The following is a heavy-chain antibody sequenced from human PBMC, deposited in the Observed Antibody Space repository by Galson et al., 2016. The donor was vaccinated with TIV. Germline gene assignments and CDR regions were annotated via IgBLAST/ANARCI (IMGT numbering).Heavy chain of an antibody. Sequence: WIRQSPGKGLEWIGSDFYSGSTFYSGNIYYTSSLKSRLTTSVDTSKNQFSLRLSSVTAADTAVYYCARHSGAVAGYDYGMDVWGQGTTVTVSS. J-gene: IGHJ6*02. CDR2: DFYSGST. V-gene: IGHV4-39*01. D-gene: IGHD6-19*01. CDR3: ARHSGAVAGYDYGMDV.